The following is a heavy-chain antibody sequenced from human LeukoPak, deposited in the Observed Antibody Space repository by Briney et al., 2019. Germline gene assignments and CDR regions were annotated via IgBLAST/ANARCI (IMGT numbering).Heavy chain of an antibody. CDR2: IRAYDGNT. D-gene: IGHD4-17*01. Sequence: ASVKVSCKASGYTFTSYGISWVRQAPGQGLEWMGWIRAYDGNTNYAQKLQDRDTMTTDTSTSTVYMELRSLRSDDTAVYYCARVNRMTTVTSSTFDIWGQGTMVTLSS. CDR3: ARVNRMTTVTSSTFDI. CDR1: GYTFTSYG. V-gene: IGHV1-18*01. J-gene: IGHJ3*02.